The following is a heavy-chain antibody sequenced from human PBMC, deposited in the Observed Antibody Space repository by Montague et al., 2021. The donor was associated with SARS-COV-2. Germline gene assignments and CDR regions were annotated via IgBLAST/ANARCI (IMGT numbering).Heavy chain of an antibody. Sequence: SLRLSCAASGFTFSSYAMHWVRQAPGKGLEWVAVISYDGSNKYYADSVKGRFTISRDNSKNTLYLQMNSLRAEDTAVYYCAALGYCSSTSWPLWGQGTLVTVSS. D-gene: IGHD2-2*01. CDR1: GFTFSSYA. CDR3: AALGYCSSTSWPL. V-gene: IGHV3-30-3*01. J-gene: IGHJ4*02. CDR2: ISYDGSNK.